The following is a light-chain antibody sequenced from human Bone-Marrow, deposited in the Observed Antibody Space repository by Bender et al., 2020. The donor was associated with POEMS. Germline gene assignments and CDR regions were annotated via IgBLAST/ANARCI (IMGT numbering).Light chain of an antibody. V-gene: IGLV2-14*03. CDR2: EVS. J-gene: IGLJ3*02. Sequence: QSALTQPPSASGSPGQSVTISCTGTSSDVGAYIYISWYQQHPGKAPKLLIYEVSTRPSGVSNRFSGSKSGNTASLTISGLQAEDEADYYCSSYTGRSTRVFGGGTKLTVL. CDR1: SSDVGAYIY. CDR3: SSYTGRSTRV.